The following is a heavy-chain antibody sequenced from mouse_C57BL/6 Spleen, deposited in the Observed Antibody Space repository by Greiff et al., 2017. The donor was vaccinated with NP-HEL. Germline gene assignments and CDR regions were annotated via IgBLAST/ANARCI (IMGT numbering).Heavy chain of an antibody. CDR1: GYSFTGYY. D-gene: IGHD1-1*01. Sequence: EVQLQQSGPELVKPGASVKISCKASGYSFTGYYMNWVKQSPEKSLEWIGEINPSTGGTTYNQKFKAKATLTVDKSSSTAYMQLKSLTSDDSAVYYCARRGLYGSTFYAMDYWGQGTSVTVSS. CDR3: ARRGLYGSTFYAMDY. V-gene: IGHV1-42*01. CDR2: INPSTGGT. J-gene: IGHJ4*01.